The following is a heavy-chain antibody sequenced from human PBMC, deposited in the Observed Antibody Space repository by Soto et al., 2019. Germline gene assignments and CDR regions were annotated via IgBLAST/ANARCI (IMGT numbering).Heavy chain of an antibody. CDR1: GGSISSYY. D-gene: IGHD2-2*02. Sequence: SETLSLTCTVSGGSISSYYWSWIRQPPGKGLEWIGYIYYSGSTNYNPSLNSRVTISVDTSKNQFSLKLSSVTAADTAVYYCARDGSTSGYIWFDPWGQGTLVTV. CDR2: IYYSGST. CDR3: ARDGSTSGYIWFDP. J-gene: IGHJ5*02. V-gene: IGHV4-59*01.